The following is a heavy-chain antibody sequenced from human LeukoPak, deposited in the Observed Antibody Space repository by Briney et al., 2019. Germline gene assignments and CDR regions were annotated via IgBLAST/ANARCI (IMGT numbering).Heavy chain of an antibody. CDR1: GGSISSSSYY. V-gene: IGHV4-39*01. D-gene: IGHD3-10*01. CDR2: IYYSGST. CDR3: ARIARGSPNDY. J-gene: IGHJ4*02. Sequence: SETLSLTCTVSGGSISSSSYYLGWIRQPPGKGLEWIGSIYYSGSTYYNPSLKSRVTISVDTSKNQFSLKLSSVTAADTAVYYCARIARGSPNDYWGQGTLVTVSS.